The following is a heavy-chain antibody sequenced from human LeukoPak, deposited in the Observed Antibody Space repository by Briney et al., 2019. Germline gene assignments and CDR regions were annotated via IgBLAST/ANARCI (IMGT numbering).Heavy chain of an antibody. CDR2: ISGSGGST. V-gene: IGHV3-23*01. Sequence: GGSLRLSCAASGFTFSSYAMSWVRQAPGKGLEWVSAISGSGGSTYYADSVKGRFTISRDNSKNTLYLQTNSLRAEDTAVYYCAKDQDLEWFGDAFDIWGQGTMVSVSS. D-gene: IGHD3-3*01. CDR3: AKDQDLEWFGDAFDI. J-gene: IGHJ3*02. CDR1: GFTFSSYA.